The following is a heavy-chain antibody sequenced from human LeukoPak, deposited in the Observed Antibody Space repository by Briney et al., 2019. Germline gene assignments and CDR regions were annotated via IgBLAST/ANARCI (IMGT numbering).Heavy chain of an antibody. D-gene: IGHD1/OR15-1a*01. CDR2: IYYSGNT. CDR1: GGSISSYY. J-gene: IGHJ4*02. CDR3: ARGRVDNNGWNNEFDY. Sequence: PSETLSLTCTVSGGSISSYYWSWIRQPPGKGLEWTGYIYYSGNTKYNPSLKSRITISVDTSKNQFSLKLRSVTAADTAVYYCARGRVDNNGWNNEFDYWGQGTLVTVSS. V-gene: IGHV4-59*01.